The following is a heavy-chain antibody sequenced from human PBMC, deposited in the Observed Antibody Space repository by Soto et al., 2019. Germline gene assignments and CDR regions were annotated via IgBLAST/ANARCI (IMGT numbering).Heavy chain of an antibody. D-gene: IGHD3-3*01. CDR1: GGTFGNSA. V-gene: IGHV1-69*12. J-gene: IGHJ5*02. CDR3: ARDGDPESAFWRGPWGGGRFDP. Sequence: QVQLVQSGAEVKKPGSSVNVSCKTSGGTFGNSAVAWVRQAPGQGLEWMGGIVPMFGTANYAQKFQGRLTITADDSTSTAYRELRSLRSDDTAVYYCARDGDPESAFWRGPWGGGRFDPWGQGTLVTVSS. CDR2: IVPMFGTA.